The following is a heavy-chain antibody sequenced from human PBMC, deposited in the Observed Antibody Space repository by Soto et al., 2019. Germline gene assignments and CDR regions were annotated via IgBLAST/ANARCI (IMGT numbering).Heavy chain of an antibody. CDR1: GCTFCDYR. J-gene: IGHJ6*02. Sequence: GERLEGYKCGSGCTFCDYRIHWVRQTPGKGLEWMGRIDPTASKAIYSPAFQGHVTISADKSITTIYLQWSSLKASDSAMYYCARRIEAPTGYYYYALDVGGQGPTFTAP. V-gene: IGHV5-10-1*01. CDR2: IDPTASKA. CDR3: ARRIEAPTGYYYYALDV. D-gene: IGHD6-6*01.